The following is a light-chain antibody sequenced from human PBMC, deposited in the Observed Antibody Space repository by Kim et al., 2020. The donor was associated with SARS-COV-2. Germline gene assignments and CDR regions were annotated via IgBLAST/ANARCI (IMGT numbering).Light chain of an antibody. Sequence: VALGQAARIACDGSNVGRKNVHWYQQRPGQAPALVIYRDKSRPSGIPERFSGSNSGYTATLTISRAQVGDEADYYCQVWDDSTVVFGGGTQLTVL. CDR1: NVGRKN. CDR2: RDK. V-gene: IGLV3-9*01. J-gene: IGLJ3*02. CDR3: QVWDDSTVV.